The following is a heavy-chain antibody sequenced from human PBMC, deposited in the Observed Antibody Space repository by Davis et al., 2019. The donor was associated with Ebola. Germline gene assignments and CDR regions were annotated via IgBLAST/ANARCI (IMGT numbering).Heavy chain of an antibody. CDR3: AKDLSSSWYVNYYYYYGMDV. D-gene: IGHD6-13*01. J-gene: IGHJ6*02. CDR1: GFIFSNYA. Sequence: GESLKISCEGSGFIFSNYAFSWVRQAPGKGLEWVSGIMGGNGKSYYSESVKGRFTISRDNTKNTVLLQMNSLRAEDTAVYYCAKDLSSSWYVNYYYYYGMDVWGQGTTVTVSS. CDR2: IMGGNGKS. V-gene: IGHV3-23*01.